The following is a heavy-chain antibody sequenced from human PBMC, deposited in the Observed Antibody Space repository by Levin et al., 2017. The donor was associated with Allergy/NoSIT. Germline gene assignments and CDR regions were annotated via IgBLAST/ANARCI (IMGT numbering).Heavy chain of an antibody. J-gene: IGHJ4*02. CDR1: GYTFTDHY. D-gene: IGHD4-17*01. CDR3: ARNDYGDYVQNFDY. V-gene: IGHV1-2*02. Sequence: GESLKISCEAAGYTFTDHYMLWVRQAPGQGLEWMGWVNCNSGDTHYAQKFQDRVTMTRDTSITTAYIEVSSLRFDDTALYFCARNDYGDYVQNFDYWGQGTLVTVSS. CDR2: VNCNSGDT.